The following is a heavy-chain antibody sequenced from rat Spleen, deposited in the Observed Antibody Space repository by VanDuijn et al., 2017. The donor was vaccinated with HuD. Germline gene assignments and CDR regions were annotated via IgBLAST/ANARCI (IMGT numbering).Heavy chain of an antibody. CDR1: GFSLTSFH. V-gene: IGHV2-43*01. D-gene: IGHD1-9*01. Sequence: QVQLKESGPGLVQPSQTLSLTCTVSGFSLTSFHVSWVRQPPGKGLEWMGVIWTGGGTAYNSILKSRLSISRDTSKSQVFLKMNSLQTEDTATYYCARARTYYGYNSYYFDYWGQGVMVTVSS. J-gene: IGHJ2*01. CDR3: ARARTYYGYNSYYFDY. CDR2: IWTGGGT.